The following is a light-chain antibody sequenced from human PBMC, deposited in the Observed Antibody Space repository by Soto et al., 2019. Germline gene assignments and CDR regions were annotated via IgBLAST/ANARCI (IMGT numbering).Light chain of an antibody. Sequence: EIVLTQSPATLSLSPGERATLSCXASQSVSSYLAWYQQKPGQAPRLLIYDASNRATGIPARFSGSGSGTDFTLTISSLEPEDFAVYYCQQRSNWPPTFGQGTKLEIK. J-gene: IGKJ2*01. CDR2: DAS. V-gene: IGKV3-11*01. CDR3: QQRSNWPPT. CDR1: QSVSSY.